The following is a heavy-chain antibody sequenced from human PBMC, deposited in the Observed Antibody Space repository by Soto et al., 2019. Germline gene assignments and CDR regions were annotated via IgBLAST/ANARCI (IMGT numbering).Heavy chain of an antibody. CDR3: AGWYYYDSSGYSPDAFDI. D-gene: IGHD3-22*01. CDR2: IDPSDSYT. J-gene: IGHJ3*02. V-gene: IGHV5-10-1*01. Sequence: PVVTLKISGKCAGYSFTSYWISWLSQMPGKGLELMGRIDPSDSYTIYSPSFQGHVTISADKSISTAYLQWSSLKASYTAMYYCAGWYYYDSSGYSPDAFDIWGQGTMVTVSS. CDR1: GYSFTSYW.